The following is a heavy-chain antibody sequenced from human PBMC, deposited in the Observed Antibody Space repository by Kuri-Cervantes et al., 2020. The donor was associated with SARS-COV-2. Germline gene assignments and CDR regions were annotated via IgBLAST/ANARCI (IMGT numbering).Heavy chain of an antibody. CDR2: INPNSGGT. CDR1: GYTFTGYY. J-gene: IGHJ6*02. D-gene: IGHD2-21*02. CDR3: ARSYCGGDCYTPYYGMDV. V-gene: IGHV1-2*04. Sequence: ASVKVSCKASGYTFTGYYMHWVRQAPGQGLEWMGWINPNSGGTNYAQKFQGWVTMTRDTSISTAYMELSSLRSEDTAVYYCARSYCGGDCYTPYYGMDVWGQGTTVTVSS.